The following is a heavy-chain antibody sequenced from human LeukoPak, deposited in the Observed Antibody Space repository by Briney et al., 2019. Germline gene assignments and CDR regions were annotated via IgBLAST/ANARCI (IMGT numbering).Heavy chain of an antibody. D-gene: IGHD5-24*01. CDR2: ISYDGSNK. CDR1: GFTFSSYG. V-gene: IGHV3-30*18. J-gene: IGHJ3*02. CDR3: AKELVEMATYDAFDI. Sequence: PGRSLRLSCAASGFTFSSYGMHWVRQAPGKGLEWVAVISYDGSNKYYADSVKGRFTISRDNSKNTLYLQMHSLRAEDTALYYCAKELVEMATYDAFDIWGQGTMVTVSS.